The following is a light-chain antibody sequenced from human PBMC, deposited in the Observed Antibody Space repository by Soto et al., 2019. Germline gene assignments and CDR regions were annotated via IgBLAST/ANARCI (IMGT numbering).Light chain of an antibody. Sequence: EIVLTQSPGTLSLSPGDRATLSCRASQSISSSYLAWYQQKPGQAPRLLIYHASSRATGIPDRFSASGSGTDFTITISDVQHEDWALYYCQEHRPYSWPVGKGTKVDI. V-gene: IGKV3D-20*02. J-gene: IGKJ1*01. CDR2: HAS. CDR3: QEHRPYSWP. CDR1: QSISSSY.